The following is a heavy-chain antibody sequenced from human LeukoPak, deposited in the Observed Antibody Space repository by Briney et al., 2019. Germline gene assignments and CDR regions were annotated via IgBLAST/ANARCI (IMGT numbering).Heavy chain of an antibody. J-gene: IGHJ4*02. V-gene: IGHV3-66*01. CDR1: GFTVSSNY. D-gene: IGHD1-26*01. Sequence: PGGSLRLSCAASGFTVSSNYMSWVRQAPGKGLEWVSVIYSGGSTYYADSVKGRFTISRDNSKNTLYLQMNSLRAEDTAVYYCAKSWWELKETYFDYWGQGTLVTVSS. CDR2: IYSGGST. CDR3: AKSWWELKETYFDY.